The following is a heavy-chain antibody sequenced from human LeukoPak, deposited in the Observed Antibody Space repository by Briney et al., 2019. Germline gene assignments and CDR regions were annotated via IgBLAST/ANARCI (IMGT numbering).Heavy chain of an antibody. Sequence: GGSLRLSCAASGINVSSNYMTWIRQARGKGLEWVSLIYGGDAAYYAESVRGRFMISRDNLKNTLFLQMNSLRVEDTAVYYCVTSTGQQFIPYDYWGQGTHVTVSS. CDR3: VTSTGQQFIPYDY. CDR1: GINVSSNY. J-gene: IGHJ4*02. D-gene: IGHD6-13*01. CDR2: IYGGDAA. V-gene: IGHV3-66*02.